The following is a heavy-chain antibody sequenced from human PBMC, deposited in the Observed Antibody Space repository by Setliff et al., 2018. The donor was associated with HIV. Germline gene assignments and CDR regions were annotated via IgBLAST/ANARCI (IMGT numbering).Heavy chain of an antibody. CDR2: IKQDGSKQ. CDR1: GFSFSDSW. CDR3: ARNTDVDSVYRPFHI. Sequence: GGSLRLSCAASGFSFSDSWMTWVRQAPGKGLEWVANIKQDGSKQYYVASINGRFAISRDNSKNLLYLQMNSLRAEDTAVYYCARNTDVDSVYRPFHIWGQGTMVTVSS. V-gene: IGHV3-7*03. J-gene: IGHJ3*02. D-gene: IGHD1-26*01.